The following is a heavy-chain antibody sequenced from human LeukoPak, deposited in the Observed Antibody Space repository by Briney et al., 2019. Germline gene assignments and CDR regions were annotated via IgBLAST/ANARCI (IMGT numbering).Heavy chain of an antibody. J-gene: IGHJ4*02. CDR2: INAANGNT. CDR1: GYTFTSYA. D-gene: IGHD1-26*01. Sequence: ASVKVSCKASGYTFTSYAMHWVRQAPGQRLEWMGWINAANGNTKYSQKFQGRVTITRDTSASTAYMELSSLRSEDTAVYYCARDGWEPFDYWGQGTLVTVSS. CDR3: ARDGWEPFDY. V-gene: IGHV1-3*01.